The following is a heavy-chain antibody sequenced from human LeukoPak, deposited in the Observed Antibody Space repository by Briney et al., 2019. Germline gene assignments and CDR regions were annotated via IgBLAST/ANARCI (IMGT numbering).Heavy chain of an antibody. Sequence: SETLSLTCTVSGGSISSGSYYWSWIRQPAGKGLEWIGRIYTSGSTNYSPSLKSRVTISVDTSKNQFSLKLSSVTAADTAVYYCARNDYDSSGYYSDYWGQGTLVTVSS. CDR2: IYTSGST. D-gene: IGHD3-22*01. CDR1: GGSISSGSYY. J-gene: IGHJ4*02. V-gene: IGHV4-61*02. CDR3: ARNDYDSSGYYSDY.